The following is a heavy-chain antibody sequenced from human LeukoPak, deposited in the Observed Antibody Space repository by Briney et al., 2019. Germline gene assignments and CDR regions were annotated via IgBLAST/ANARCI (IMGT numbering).Heavy chain of an antibody. J-gene: IGHJ5*02. Sequence: SETLSFTCSVSGYSLSDGFYWGWIRQPPGKCLEWIGTIYHTGNTYYNPSLESRITISVDTSKNQFSLKLTSVTATDTAVYYCATSGVLYWIQTWGQGTLVTVSS. CDR1: GYSLSDGFY. D-gene: IGHD2-15*01. CDR3: ATSGVLYWIQT. CDR2: IYHTGNT. V-gene: IGHV4-38-2*01.